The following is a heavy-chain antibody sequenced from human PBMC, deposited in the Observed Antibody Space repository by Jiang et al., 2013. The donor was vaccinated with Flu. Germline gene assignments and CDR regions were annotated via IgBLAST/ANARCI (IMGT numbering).Heavy chain of an antibody. J-gene: IGHJ4*02. CDR1: GFTFNNYW. D-gene: IGHD3-10*01. Sequence: QLLESGGDLVQPGGSLRLSCAASGFTFNNYWMHWVRQAPGKGLVWVSRIDNNGTIATYADSVKGRFTISRDNSKSTLYLQMSGLRAEDTAIYYCARASGSALFQYWGQGTLVTVSS. CDR3: ARASGSALFQY. CDR2: IDNNGTIA. V-gene: IGHV3-74*02.